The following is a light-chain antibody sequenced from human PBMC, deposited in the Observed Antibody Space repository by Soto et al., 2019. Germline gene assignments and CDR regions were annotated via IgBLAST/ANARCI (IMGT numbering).Light chain of an antibody. CDR3: AAWDDSLGAVV. CDR2: HNT. V-gene: IGLV1-47*02. Sequence: QAVVTQPTSASATPGQRVTISCSGSSSNIGNNNAYWYQHVPGTAPKLNIHHNTLRPSWVPDRFSGSKSGTSASLAISGLQSDDESDYYCAAWDDSLGAVVFGGGTKVTVL. J-gene: IGLJ2*01. CDR1: SSNIGNNN.